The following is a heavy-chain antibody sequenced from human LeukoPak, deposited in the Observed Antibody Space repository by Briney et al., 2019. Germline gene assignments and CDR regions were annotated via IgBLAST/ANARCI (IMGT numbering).Heavy chain of an antibody. D-gene: IGHD5-18*01. Sequence: GGSLRLSCVASGFTFSSYEMNWVRQAPGKGLEWLSYIASSDSTTHYADSVKGRFTISRDNAKNTLYLQMNSLRAEDTAVYYCARAEYSYGSTGQDFDYWGQGTLVTVSS. CDR3: ARAEYSYGSTGQDFDY. CDR1: GFTFSSYE. J-gene: IGHJ4*02. V-gene: IGHV3-48*03. CDR2: IASSDSTT.